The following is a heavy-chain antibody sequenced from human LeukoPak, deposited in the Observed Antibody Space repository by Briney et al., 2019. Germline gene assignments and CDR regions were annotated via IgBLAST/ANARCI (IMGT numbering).Heavy chain of an antibody. Sequence: GGSLRLSCAASGFTFSSYEMNWVRLPPGKGLVWVSRITGDGSSTTYADSVKGRFTISRDNAKNTLYLQMISLRAEDTAVYYCARDTGWYFDLWGRGTLVTVSS. CDR1: GFTFSSYE. D-gene: IGHD4-17*01. CDR3: ARDTGWYFDL. CDR2: ITGDGSST. V-gene: IGHV3-74*01. J-gene: IGHJ2*01.